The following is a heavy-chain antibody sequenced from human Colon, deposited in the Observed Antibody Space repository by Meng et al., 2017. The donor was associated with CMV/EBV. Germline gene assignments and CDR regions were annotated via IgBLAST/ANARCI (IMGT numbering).Heavy chain of an antibody. D-gene: IGHD2-2*02. J-gene: IGHJ4*02. V-gene: IGHV3-21*04. Sequence: GESLKISCAASGFTFNSYAMSWVRQVPGKGLEWVASIGSSGGSIYYADSVKGRFTISRDNTGNSVFLQLSSLRGDDTALYYCAKNLFVPPAIMSVFAPNDYWGQGTLVTVSS. CDR3: AKNLFVPPAIMSVFAPNDY. CDR1: GFTFNSYA. CDR2: IGSSGGSI.